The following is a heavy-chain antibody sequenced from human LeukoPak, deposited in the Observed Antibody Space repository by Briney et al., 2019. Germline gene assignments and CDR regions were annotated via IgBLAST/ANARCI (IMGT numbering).Heavy chain of an antibody. D-gene: IGHD7-27*01. V-gene: IGHV3-23*01. CDR2: ITTGDGNT. CDR3: AKDGGLWVSAHWGDS. Sequence: GSLRLSCAVSGFTLTNHAVSWVRQAPGKGLKWVSTITTGDGNTYYADSEKGRFTVSRDDSKNTLYLQMNSLRAEDTAVYYCAKDGGLWVSAHWGDSWGRGTLVTVSS. J-gene: IGHJ4*02. CDR1: GFTLTNHA.